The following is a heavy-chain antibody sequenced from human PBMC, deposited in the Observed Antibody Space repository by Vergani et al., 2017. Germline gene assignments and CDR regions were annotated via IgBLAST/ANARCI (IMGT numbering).Heavy chain of an antibody. CDR3: AKDLYPLIVVVPTGADY. D-gene: IGHD2-2*01. Sequence: EVQLLESGGGLVQPGGSLRLSCAASGFTFSSYAMSWVRQAPGKGLKWVSAISGSGGSTYYADSVKGRFTISRDNSKNTLYLQMNSLRAEDTAVYYCAKDLYPLIVVVPTGADYWGQGTLFTVSS. J-gene: IGHJ4*02. V-gene: IGHV3-23*01. CDR2: ISGSGGST. CDR1: GFTFSSYA.